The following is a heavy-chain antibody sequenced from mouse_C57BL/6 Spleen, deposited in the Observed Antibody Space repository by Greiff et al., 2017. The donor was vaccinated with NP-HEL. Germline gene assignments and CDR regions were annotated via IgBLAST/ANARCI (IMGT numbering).Heavy chain of an antibody. J-gene: IGHJ4*01. CDR2: IHPNSGST. CDR1: GYTFTSYW. D-gene: IGHD1-1*01. CDR3: ARSPITTGVAPRYYAMDY. Sequence: QVQLQQPGAELVKPGASVKLSCKASGYTFTSYWMHWVKQRPGQGLEWIGMIHPNSGSTNYNEKFKSKATLTVDKSSSTAYMQLSSLTSEDSAVYYCARSPITTGVAPRYYAMDYWGQGTSVTVSS. V-gene: IGHV1-64*01.